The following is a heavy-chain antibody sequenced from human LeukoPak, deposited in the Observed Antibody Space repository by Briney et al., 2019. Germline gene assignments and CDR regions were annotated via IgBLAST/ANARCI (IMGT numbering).Heavy chain of an antibody. CDR3: TTARMVRGVITRLGGYFDY. CDR2: IKSKTDGGTT. Sequence: GSLRLSCAASGFTFSNAWMSWVRQAPGKGLEWVGRIKSKTDGGTTDYAAPVKGRFTISRDDSKNTLYLQMNSLKTEDTAVYYCTTARMVRGVITRLGGYFDYWGQGTLVTVSS. J-gene: IGHJ4*02. CDR1: GFTFSNAW. V-gene: IGHV3-15*01. D-gene: IGHD3-10*01.